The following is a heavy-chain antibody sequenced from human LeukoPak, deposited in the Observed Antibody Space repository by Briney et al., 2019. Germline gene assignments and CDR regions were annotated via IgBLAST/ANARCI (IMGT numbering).Heavy chain of an antibody. V-gene: IGHV4-59*01. CDR3: ARAYSGYGQIDY. D-gene: IGHD5-12*01. Sequence: PSETLSLTCTVSGGSIRSYYWIWIRQPPGKGLEWIGYIYYSGSTNYNPSLKSRVTISVDTSKNQFSLKLSSVTAADTAVYYCARAYSGYGQIDYWGQGTLVTVSS. CDR2: IYYSGST. CDR1: GGSIRSYY. J-gene: IGHJ4*02.